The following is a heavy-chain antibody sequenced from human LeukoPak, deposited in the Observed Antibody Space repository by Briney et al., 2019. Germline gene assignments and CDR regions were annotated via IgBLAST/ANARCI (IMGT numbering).Heavy chain of an antibody. CDR2: ISYDGSNK. V-gene: IGHV3-30*18. J-gene: IGHJ4*02. Sequence: PGRSLRLSCAASGFTFSSYGMHWVRQAPGKGLEWVAVISYDGSNKYYADSVKGRFTISRDSAKNTLYLQMNSLRAEDTAVYYCAKDGYGLGSYYKSPLGDWGQGTLVTVSS. CDR3: AKDGYGLGSYYKSPLGD. CDR1: GFTFSSYG. D-gene: IGHD3-10*01.